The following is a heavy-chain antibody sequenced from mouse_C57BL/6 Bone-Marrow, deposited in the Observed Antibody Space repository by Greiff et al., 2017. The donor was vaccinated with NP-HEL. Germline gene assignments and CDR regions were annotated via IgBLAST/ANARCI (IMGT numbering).Heavy chain of an antibody. Sequence: VKLMESGAELVRPGASVTLSCKASGYTFTDYEMHWVKQTPVHGLEWIGAIDPETGGTAYNQKFKGKAILTADKSSSTAYLELRSLTSEDSAVYYCTRCPRWLSTTVVADYFDYWGQGTTLTVSS. CDR3: TRCPRWLSTTVVADYFDY. D-gene: IGHD1-1*01. CDR2: IDPETGGT. V-gene: IGHV1-15*01. CDR1: GYTFTDYE. J-gene: IGHJ2*01.